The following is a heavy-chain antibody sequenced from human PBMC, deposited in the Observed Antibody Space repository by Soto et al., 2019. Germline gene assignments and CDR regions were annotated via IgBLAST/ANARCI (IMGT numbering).Heavy chain of an antibody. V-gene: IGHV4-34*01. CDR2: INHSGST. D-gene: IGHD4-4*01. Sequence: PSETLSLTCAVYGGSFSGYYWSWIRQPPVKGLEWIGEINHSGSTNYNPSLKSRVTISVDTSKNQFSLKLSSVTAADTAVYYCARGGHDYSNYAYYYYYYMDVWGKGTTVTVS. J-gene: IGHJ6*03. CDR1: GGSFSGYY. CDR3: ARGGHDYSNYAYYYYYYMDV.